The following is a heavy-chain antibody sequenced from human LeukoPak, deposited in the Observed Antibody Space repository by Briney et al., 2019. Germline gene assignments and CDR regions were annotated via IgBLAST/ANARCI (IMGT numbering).Heavy chain of an antibody. V-gene: IGHV4-4*02. CDR3: ARDPQNLGWFDP. CDR1: GGSISSSNW. CDR2: IYHSGST. J-gene: IGHJ5*02. Sequence: SETLSLTCAVSGGSISSSNWWSWVRPPPGKGLEWIGEIYHSGSTNYNPSLKSRVTISVDKSKNQFSLKLSSVTAADTAVYYCARDPQNLGWFDPWGQGTLVTVSS.